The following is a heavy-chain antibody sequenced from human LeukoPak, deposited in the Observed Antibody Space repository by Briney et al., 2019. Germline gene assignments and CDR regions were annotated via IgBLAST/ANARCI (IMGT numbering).Heavy chain of an antibody. J-gene: IGHJ3*02. CDR3: AKDINYDSSGWDAFDI. CDR1: GFTFDDYA. CDR2: ISWNSGSI. D-gene: IGHD3-22*01. V-gene: IGHV3-9*03. Sequence: GRSLRLSCAASGFTFDDYAMHWVRQAPGKGLEWVSGISWNSGSIGYADSVKGRFTISRDSAKNSLYLQMNSLRAEDMALYYCAKDINYDSSGWDAFDIWGQGTMVTVSS.